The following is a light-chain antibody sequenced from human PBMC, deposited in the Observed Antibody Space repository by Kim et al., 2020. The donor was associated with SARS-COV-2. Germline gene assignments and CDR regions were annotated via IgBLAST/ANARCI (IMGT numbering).Light chain of an antibody. CDR3: ETWDGDTWV. CDR2: LEGSGSY. V-gene: IGLV4-60*03. J-gene: IGLJ3*02. CDR1: SGHSSYI. Sequence: SVKLTCTLSSGHSSYIIAWHQQQPGKAPRYLMKLEGSGSYNKGSGVPDRFSGSTSGPDRYLTISNLQSEDEADYYCETWDGDTWVFGGGTKLTVL.